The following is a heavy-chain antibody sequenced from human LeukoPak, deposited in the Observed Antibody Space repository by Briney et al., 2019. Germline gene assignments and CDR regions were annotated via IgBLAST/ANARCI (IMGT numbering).Heavy chain of an antibody. V-gene: IGHV4-39*07. CDR3: ARESDGGKDY. Sequence: SETLSLTCTVSGGSISSSSYYWGWIRQPPGKGLEWIGSIYYSGSTYYNPSLKSRVTISVDTSKNQFSLKLSSVTAAGTAVYYCARESDGGKDYWGQGTLVTVSS. CDR2: IYYSGST. J-gene: IGHJ4*02. CDR1: GGSISSSSYY. D-gene: IGHD4-23*01.